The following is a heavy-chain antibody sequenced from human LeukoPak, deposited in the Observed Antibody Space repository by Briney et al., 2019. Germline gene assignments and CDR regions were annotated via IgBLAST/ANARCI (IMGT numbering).Heavy chain of an antibody. Sequence: SETLSLTSTVSGGSISSGTYYWSWIRQPAGKGLEWIGRIYTSGSTNYNPSLKSRVTISVDTSKNQFSLQLNSVTPEDTAVYYCASLSGTFDAFDIWGQGTMVTVSS. CDR1: GGSISSGTYY. J-gene: IGHJ3*02. CDR2: IYTSGST. CDR3: ASLSGTFDAFDI. V-gene: IGHV4-61*02. D-gene: IGHD3-10*01.